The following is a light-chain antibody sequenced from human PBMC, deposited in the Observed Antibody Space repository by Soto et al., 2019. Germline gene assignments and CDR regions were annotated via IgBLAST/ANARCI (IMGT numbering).Light chain of an antibody. J-gene: IGLJ1*01. Sequence: SVLTQPASVSGSPGQSITISCTGTSSDVGGYNYVSWYQQHPGKAPKLMIYDVSNRPSGVSNRFSGSKSGNTASLTIPGLQAEDEADYYCSSYTSSSTLPYVFGTGTKVTVL. V-gene: IGLV2-14*01. CDR3: SSYTSSSTLPYV. CDR2: DVS. CDR1: SSDVGGYNY.